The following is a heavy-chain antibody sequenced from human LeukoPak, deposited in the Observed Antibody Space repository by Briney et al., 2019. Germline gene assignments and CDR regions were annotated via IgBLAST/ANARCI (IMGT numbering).Heavy chain of an antibody. V-gene: IGHV3-15*01. CDR2: IKTKTDGGTT. J-gene: IGHJ4*02. CDR3: TTGGLFPVREY. D-gene: IGHD3-22*01. Sequence: GGSLRLSCAASGFTFSAYGMSWVCQSPGKGLEWVGRIKTKTDGGTTDYAAPVKGRFTISRDDSKNTLYLQVNSLKTEDTAVYYCTTGGLFPVREYWGQGTLVTVSS. CDR1: GFTFSAYG.